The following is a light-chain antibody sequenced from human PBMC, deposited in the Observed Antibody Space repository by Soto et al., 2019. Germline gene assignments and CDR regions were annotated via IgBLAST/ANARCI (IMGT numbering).Light chain of an antibody. Sequence: IVMTESPATLYISPVERATIFFRASQSVSSNLAWYQQKPGQAPRLLIYGASTRATGIPARFSGSGSGTEFTLTISSLQSEDFAVYYCQQYNNWPLTFGGGTKVDI. J-gene: IGKJ4*01. V-gene: IGKV3-15*01. CDR3: QQYNNWPLT. CDR2: GAS. CDR1: QSVSSN.